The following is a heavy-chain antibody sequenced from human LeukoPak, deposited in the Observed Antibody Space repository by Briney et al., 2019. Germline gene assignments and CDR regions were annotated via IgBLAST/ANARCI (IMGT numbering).Heavy chain of an antibody. J-gene: IGHJ2*01. V-gene: IGHV1-2*06. CDR3: ARDPGSRRYFDL. CDR2: INPNSGGT. Sequence: ASVKVSCKASGYTFTGYYMHWVRQAPGQGLEWMGRINPNSGGTNYAQKLQGRVTMTTDTSTSTAYMELRSLRSDDTAVYYCARDPGSRRYFDLWGRGTLVTVSS. D-gene: IGHD1-26*01. CDR1: GYTFTGYY.